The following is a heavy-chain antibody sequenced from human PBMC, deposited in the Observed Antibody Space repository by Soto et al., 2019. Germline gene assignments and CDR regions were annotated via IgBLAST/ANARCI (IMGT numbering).Heavy chain of an antibody. CDR2: IDPSDSYT. CDR1: GYSFTSYW. D-gene: IGHD6-25*01. J-gene: IGHJ4*02. V-gene: IGHV5-10-1*01. Sequence: ESLKISCKGSGYSFTSYWINWVRQMPGKGLEWMGRIDPSDSYTNYSPSFQGHVTISADKSISTAYLQWSSLKASDTAMYYCAREPKRSTGYSSDTTFDYWGQVTLVTVSS. CDR3: AREPKRSTGYSSDTTFDY.